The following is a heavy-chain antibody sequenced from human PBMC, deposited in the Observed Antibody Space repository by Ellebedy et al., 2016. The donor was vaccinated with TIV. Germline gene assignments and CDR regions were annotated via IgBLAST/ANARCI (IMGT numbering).Heavy chain of an antibody. CDR2: ISYSGTT. J-gene: IGHJ3*02. CDR3: ARVVWQQPVSYAFDI. Sequence: MPSETLSLTCSVSYDSISSYYWSWIRQPPGKGLEWIGYISYSGTTNYNPSLKSRVTISVDTSRNHFSLRLSSVTAADTAVYYCARVVWQQPVSYAFDIWGQGTMVTVSS. V-gene: IGHV4-59*01. CDR1: YDSISSYY. D-gene: IGHD6-13*01.